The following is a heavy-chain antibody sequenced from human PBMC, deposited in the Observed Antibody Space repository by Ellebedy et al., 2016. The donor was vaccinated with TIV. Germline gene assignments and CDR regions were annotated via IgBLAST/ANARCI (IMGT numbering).Heavy chain of an antibody. CDR2: INPNSGGT. CDR1: GYTFTAYY. J-gene: IGHJ4*02. Sequence: AASVKVSCKASGYTFTAYYMHWVRQAPGQGLEWMGWINPNSGGTNYAQNFQGRVTMTRDTSISTAYMELSGLGSYDTAVYYCARGIAVFGWRAVDYWGQGTLVTVSS. D-gene: IGHD6-19*01. CDR3: ARGIAVFGWRAVDY. V-gene: IGHV1-2*02.